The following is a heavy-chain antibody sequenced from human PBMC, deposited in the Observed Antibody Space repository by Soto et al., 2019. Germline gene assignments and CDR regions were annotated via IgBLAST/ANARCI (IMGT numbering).Heavy chain of an antibody. CDR3: ARGGARRWLQLGYFDY. D-gene: IGHD5-12*01. CDR2: INHSGST. Sequence: QVQLQQWGAGLLKPSETLSLTCAVYGGSFSGYYWSWIRQPPGKGLEWIGEINHSGSTNYNPSLKSRVTISVDTSKNQFSLKLSSVTAADTAVYYCARGGARRWLQLGYFDYWGQGTLVTVSS. V-gene: IGHV4-34*01. J-gene: IGHJ4*02. CDR1: GGSFSGYY.